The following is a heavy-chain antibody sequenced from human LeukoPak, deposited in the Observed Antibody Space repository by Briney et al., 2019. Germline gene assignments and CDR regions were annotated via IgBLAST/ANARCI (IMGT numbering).Heavy chain of an antibody. J-gene: IGHJ4*02. Sequence: SETLSLACTVSGGSISSYYWSWNRQPPGKGLEWIGYIYYSGSTNYNPSLKSRVTISVDTSKNQFSLKLSSVTAADTAVYYCARVAHCSSTTCYQGIFDYWGQGTLVTVSS. CDR1: GGSISSYY. V-gene: IGHV4-59*01. CDR3: ARVAHCSSTTCYQGIFDY. CDR2: IYYSGST. D-gene: IGHD2-2*01.